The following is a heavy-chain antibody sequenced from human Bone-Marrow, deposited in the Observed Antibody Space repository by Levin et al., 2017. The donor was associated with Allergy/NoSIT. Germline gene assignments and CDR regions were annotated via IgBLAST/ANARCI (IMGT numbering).Heavy chain of an antibody. J-gene: IGHJ3*01. CDR2: ITWNSGTT. CDR3: ARVGDYAVVADAFDL. V-gene: IGHV3-20*04. D-gene: IGHD4/OR15-4a*01. CDR1: QFIFDDHG. Sequence: GGSLRLSCAASQFIFDDHGMSWVRQAPGKGLEWVSGITWNSGTTGYADSVKGRFTISRDNAKNTLYLQMNSLRVEDTAVYYCARVGDYAVVADAFDLWGQGTSVTVSS.